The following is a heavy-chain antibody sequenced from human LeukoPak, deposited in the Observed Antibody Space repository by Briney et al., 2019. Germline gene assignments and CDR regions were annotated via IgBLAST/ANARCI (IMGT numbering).Heavy chain of an antibody. Sequence: PSETLSLTCSVSGDSISSDYWSWIRQLAGKGLEWIGRIYTTGSTNYNPSLKSRVTMSVDMSKNQFSLKLSSVTAADTAVYYCARASGYWGQGTLVTVSS. CDR2: IYTTGST. CDR3: ARASGY. J-gene: IGHJ4*02. CDR1: GDSISSDY. V-gene: IGHV4-4*07. D-gene: IGHD6-19*01.